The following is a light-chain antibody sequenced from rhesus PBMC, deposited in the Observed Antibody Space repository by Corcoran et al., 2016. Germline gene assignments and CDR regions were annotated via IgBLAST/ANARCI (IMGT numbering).Light chain of an antibody. J-gene: IGKJ1*01. CDR1: QSISSW. V-gene: IGKV1-22*01. CDR3: QQYSSSPRT. Sequence: DIQMTQSPSSLSASVGDTVTITCRASQSISSWLAWYQQKPGKAPKLLIYKASTLQSGVPSRFSGSGSGKDFTLTISSLQSEDFATYYCQQYSSSPRTFGQGTKVEIK. CDR2: KAS.